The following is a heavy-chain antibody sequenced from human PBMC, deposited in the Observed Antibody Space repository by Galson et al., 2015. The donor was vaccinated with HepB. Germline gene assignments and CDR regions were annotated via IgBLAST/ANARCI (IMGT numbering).Heavy chain of an antibody. Sequence: SLRLSCAASGFTFSGSAMHWVRQASGKGLEWVGHIGSKANSYATTYAASVKGRFTISRDDSKNTAYLQMNSLKTEDTAVYYCTRGLVVVAATQDYSYYYGMDVWGQGTTVTVSS. CDR1: GFTFSGSA. V-gene: IGHV3-73*01. D-gene: IGHD2-15*01. J-gene: IGHJ6*02. CDR3: TRGLVVVAATQDYSYYYGMDV. CDR2: IGSKANSYAT.